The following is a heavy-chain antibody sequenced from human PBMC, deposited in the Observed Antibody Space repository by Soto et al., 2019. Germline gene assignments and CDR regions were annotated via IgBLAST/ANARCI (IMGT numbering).Heavy chain of an antibody. CDR2: INAGNGNT. CDR3: ARAGYCSSTSCSDAFDI. J-gene: IGHJ3*02. D-gene: IGHD2-2*01. CDR1: GYTFTNYA. V-gene: IGHV1-3*01. Sequence: APVKVSSKASGYTFTNYALPLVRQAPRQRLEWMGWINAGNGNTQFSQKFQGRVTITRDTSASTAYMELSSLRSEDTAVYYCARAGYCSSTSCSDAFDIWGQGTMVTVSS.